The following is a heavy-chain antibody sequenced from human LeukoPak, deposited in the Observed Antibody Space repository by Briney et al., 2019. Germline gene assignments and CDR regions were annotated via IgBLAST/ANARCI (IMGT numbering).Heavy chain of an antibody. CDR2: IYTSGST. D-gene: IGHD4-17*01. J-gene: IGHJ3*02. Sequence: SETLSLTCTVSGGSISSNSYYWSWIRQPAGKGLEWIGRIYTSGSTNYNPSLKSRVTISVDTSKNQFSLKLSSVTAADTAVYYCARDTDYGDYVYDAFDIWGQGTMVTVSS. CDR1: GGSISSNSYY. V-gene: IGHV4-61*02. CDR3: ARDTDYGDYVYDAFDI.